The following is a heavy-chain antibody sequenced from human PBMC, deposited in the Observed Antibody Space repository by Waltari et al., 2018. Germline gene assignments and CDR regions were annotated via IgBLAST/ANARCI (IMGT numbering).Heavy chain of an antibody. CDR2: IHHSGNT. CDR1: GGPISSYF. Sequence: QVQLQESGPGLVTPSETLSLTRSVSGGPISSYFWNWIRQPPGKGLQWIGYIHHSGNTKCNPSLKSRVTMAVDTSKSQFSLRLTSVSATDTAVYYCARWDAPGRYFGDWGQGTPVTVSS. V-gene: IGHV4-59*08. J-gene: IGHJ4*02. D-gene: IGHD1-20*01. CDR3: ARWDAPGRYFGD.